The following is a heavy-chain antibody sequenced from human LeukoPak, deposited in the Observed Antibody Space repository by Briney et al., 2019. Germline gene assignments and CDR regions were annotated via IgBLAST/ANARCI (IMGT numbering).Heavy chain of an antibody. CDR2: IYYSGST. CDR3: ARHGYSSSSGGFDY. CDR1: GGPINSSIYY. J-gene: IGHJ4*02. Sequence: PSDTLSLPCTVSGGPINSSIYYWGGIRPPPGKGLEWIGCIYYSGSTYYNPSLKSRVTISVDTSKNQFSLKLSSVTAADTAVYYCARHGYSSSSGGFDYWGQGTVVTVSA. V-gene: IGHV4-39*01. D-gene: IGHD6-6*01.